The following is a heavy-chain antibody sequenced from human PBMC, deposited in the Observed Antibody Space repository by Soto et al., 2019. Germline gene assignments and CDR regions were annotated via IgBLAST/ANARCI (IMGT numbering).Heavy chain of an antibody. CDR3: ATGGGQRYGEFEF. V-gene: IGHV1-18*01. Sequence: QVPLLQSGAEVKKPGASLKVSCKASGSLVNGYGISWVRQAPGQGLEWMGWISSYNGNTRSTQKFQARVTMTTDTSTSTAYMELGSLTSDDTAVYYCATGGGQRYGEFEFWGRGTLVTVSS. CDR1: GSLVNGYG. D-gene: IGHD1-26*01. J-gene: IGHJ4*02. CDR2: ISSYNGNT.